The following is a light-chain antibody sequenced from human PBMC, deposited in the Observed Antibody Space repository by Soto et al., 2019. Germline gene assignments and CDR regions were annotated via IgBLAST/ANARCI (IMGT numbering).Light chain of an antibody. CDR1: QSVSSD. CDR3: LHYNKWPRWT. J-gene: IGKJ1*01. Sequence: EVVMTQSQATLYLSPGERATLSCRASQSVSSDLAWYQQLPGQAPRLLIFGASTRATGIPARFSGSGSGTEFTLTISSLQSEDFAVYYCLHYNKWPRWTFGQGTKVAIK. CDR2: GAS. V-gene: IGKV3-15*01.